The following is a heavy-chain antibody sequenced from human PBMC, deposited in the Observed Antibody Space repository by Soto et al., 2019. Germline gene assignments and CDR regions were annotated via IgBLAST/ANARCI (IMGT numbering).Heavy chain of an antibody. CDR1: GGSIDDYY. D-gene: IGHD1-1*01. V-gene: IGHV4-59*01. Sequence: SETLSLTCTVFGGSIDDYYWSWIRQPPGKGLEWIGHISDRGSTDYNPSLRSRATILVDTSKKQFSLRLTSVTAADTAFYYCARDRWTTRANWFDPWGQGTLVTVSS. CDR3: ARDRWTTRANWFDP. J-gene: IGHJ5*02. CDR2: ISDRGST.